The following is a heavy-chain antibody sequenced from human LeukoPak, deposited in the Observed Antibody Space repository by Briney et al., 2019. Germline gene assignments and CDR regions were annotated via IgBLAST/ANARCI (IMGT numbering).Heavy chain of an antibody. Sequence: GASVKVSCKASGYTFTSYAMHWVRQAPGQRLEWMGWINAGNGNTKYSQKFQGRVTITTDESTSTAYMELSSLRSEDTAVYYCARQPTIAVAHPHFDYWGQGTLVTVSS. D-gene: IGHD6-19*01. CDR3: ARQPTIAVAHPHFDY. CDR2: INAGNGNT. J-gene: IGHJ4*02. CDR1: GYTFTSYA. V-gene: IGHV1-3*01.